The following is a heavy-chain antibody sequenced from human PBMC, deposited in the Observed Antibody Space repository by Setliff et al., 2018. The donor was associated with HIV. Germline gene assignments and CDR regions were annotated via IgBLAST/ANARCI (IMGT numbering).Heavy chain of an antibody. CDR2: IYNTGST. V-gene: IGHV4-31*03. Sequence: LSLTCTVTGGSISSGGFYWTWIRQHPGKGLEWLGYIYNTGSTYHSPSLESRVTIAIDTSKNQFSLKLSSVTVADTAVYYCARSRSYSSSFSYYYYSIDVWGQGTTVTVSS. D-gene: IGHD6-6*01. CDR3: ARSRSYSSSFSYYYYSIDV. J-gene: IGHJ6*02. CDR1: GGSISSGGFY.